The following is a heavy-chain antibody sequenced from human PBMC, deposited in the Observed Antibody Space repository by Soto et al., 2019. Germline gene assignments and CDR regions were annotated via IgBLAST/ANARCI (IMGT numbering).Heavy chain of an antibody. CDR3: ARGFLYSYGSYYYYYYGMDV. CDR1: GGSSSSYS. V-gene: IGHV4-59*12. Sequence: SETLSLTCPASGGSSSSYSWSWIRQPPGKGLEWIGYMFYSGSTEYNPSLTSRLTISVDTSKNQFSLNLSSVTAADTAVYYCARGFLYSYGSYYYYYYGMDVWGQGTTVTVSS. CDR2: MFYSGST. D-gene: IGHD5-18*01. J-gene: IGHJ6*02.